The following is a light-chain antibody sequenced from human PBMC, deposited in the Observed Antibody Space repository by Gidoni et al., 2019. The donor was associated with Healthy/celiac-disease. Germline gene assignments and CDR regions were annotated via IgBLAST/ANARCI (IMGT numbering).Light chain of an antibody. CDR1: QDISNY. CDR2: DAS. V-gene: IGKV1-33*01. J-gene: IGKJ4*01. CDR3: QQYDNLLRLT. Sequence: DIQMTQSPSSLSASVGDRVTITCQASQDISNYLNWYQQKPGKAPKLLIYDASNLETGVPSRFSGSGSGTDFTFTISSLQPEDIATYYCQQYDNLLRLTFSGGTKVEIK.